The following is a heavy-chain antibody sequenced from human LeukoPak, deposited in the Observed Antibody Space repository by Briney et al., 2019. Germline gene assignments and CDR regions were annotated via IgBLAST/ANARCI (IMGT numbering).Heavy chain of an antibody. CDR1: GFTFSRYA. V-gene: IGHV3-23*01. Sequence: GGSLRLSCAASGFTFSRYAMSWVRQAPGKGLEWVSAISGSGGSTYYADSVKGRFTISRDNSKNTLYLQMNSLRAEDTAVYYCAKGKLTIFGVVTPYSFDYWGQGTLVTVSS. CDR2: ISGSGGST. CDR3: AKGKLTIFGVVTPYSFDY. D-gene: IGHD3-3*01. J-gene: IGHJ4*02.